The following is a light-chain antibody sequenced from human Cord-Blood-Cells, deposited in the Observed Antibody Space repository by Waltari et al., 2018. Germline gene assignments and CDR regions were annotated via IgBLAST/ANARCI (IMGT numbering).Light chain of an antibody. J-gene: IGKJ4*01. V-gene: IGKV1-33*01. CDR3: QQYDNLLT. CDR2: DAS. Sequence: DIQMTQSPSSLSASVGDRVTITCQASQDISNYLNWYQQKPGKAPKLLIYDASKLETGVPSRFSGSGSRTDFTFTISSLQPEDIATYYCQQYDNLLTFGGGTKVEIK. CDR1: QDISNY.